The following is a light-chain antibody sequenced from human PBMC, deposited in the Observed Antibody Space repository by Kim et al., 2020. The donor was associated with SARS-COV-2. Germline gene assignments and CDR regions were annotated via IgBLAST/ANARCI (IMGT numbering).Light chain of an antibody. V-gene: IGLV1-51*01. CDR2: DNN. J-gene: IGLJ2*01. CDR3: GTWDASLGGLV. CDR1: SPNIGNNY. Sequence: QSVLTQPPSVSAAPGQKVTIPCSGSSPNIGNNYVSWYQQLPGTAPKLLIYDNNKRPSGIPDRFSGSKSGTSAALGITGLQTGDEADFYCGTWDASLGGLVFGGGTQLTVL.